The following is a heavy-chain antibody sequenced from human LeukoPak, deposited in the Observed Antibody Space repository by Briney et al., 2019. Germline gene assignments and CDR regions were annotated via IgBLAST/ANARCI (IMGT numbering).Heavy chain of an antibody. Sequence: HAGGTLRLSCEASGFSFSTYAMNWVRQAPGKGLEWVSVISVSGFSTYYADSVKGRFTISRDNSKNTLYLQMNSLRAEDTAVYYCAKTPPRGSAAGRSVNYYYYYMDVWGKGTTVTVSS. CDR2: ISVSGFST. V-gene: IGHV3-23*01. D-gene: IGHD6-13*01. J-gene: IGHJ6*03. CDR3: AKTPPRGSAAGRSVNYYYYYMDV. CDR1: GFSFSTYA.